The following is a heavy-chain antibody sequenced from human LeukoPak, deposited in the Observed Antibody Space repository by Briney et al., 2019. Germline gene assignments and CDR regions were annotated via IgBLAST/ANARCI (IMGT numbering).Heavy chain of an antibody. V-gene: IGHV4-38-2*02. J-gene: IGHJ3*02. D-gene: IGHD2-15*01. CDR1: GYSISSGYY. CDR2: IYHSGST. Sequence: SETLSLTCTVSGYSISSGYYWGWIRQPPGKGLEWIGSIYHSGSTYYNPSLKSRVTISVDTSKNQFSLKLSSVTAADTVVYYCASRYCSGGSCYSADDAFDIWGQGTLVTVSS. CDR3: ASRYCSGGSCYSADDAFDI.